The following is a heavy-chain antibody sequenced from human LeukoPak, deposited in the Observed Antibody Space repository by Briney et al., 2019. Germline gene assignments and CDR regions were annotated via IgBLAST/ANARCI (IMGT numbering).Heavy chain of an antibody. J-gene: IGHJ3*02. Sequence: SETLSLTYTVSGGSISSYYWSWIRQPPGKGLEWIGSIYYTGTTYYNLSLRSRLTISVNTSKNQFSLNLTSVTAADTAIYYCARHVRRLNDAFDIWGQGTMVTVSS. CDR3: ARHVRRLNDAFDI. CDR1: GGSISSYY. D-gene: IGHD6-25*01. V-gene: IGHV4-59*05. CDR2: IYYTGTT.